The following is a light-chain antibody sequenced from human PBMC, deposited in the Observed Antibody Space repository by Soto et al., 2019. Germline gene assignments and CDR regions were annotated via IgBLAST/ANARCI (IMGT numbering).Light chain of an antibody. V-gene: IGKV3-11*01. J-gene: IGKJ1*01. CDR3: QQRSNWPGT. CDR2: DAS. Sequence: EIVLTQSPATLSLSPGERATLSCRASQSVSSYLAWYQQKPGQAPRLLIYDASNRATGIPARFRGSGSGTDFPLTISSLEPEDFAVYYCQQRSNWPGTSGQGPKVDNK. CDR1: QSVSSY.